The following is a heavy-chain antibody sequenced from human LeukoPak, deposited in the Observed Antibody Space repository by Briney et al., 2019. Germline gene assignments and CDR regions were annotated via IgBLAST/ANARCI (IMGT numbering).Heavy chain of an antibody. Sequence: SETLSLTCTVSGGSISGYYWSWIRQPPGKGLEWIGYIHYSGSTDYNPSLKSRVTISLDTSKNQFSLKLNSVTAADTAVYYCAREGQWLPDWFDPWGQGTLVTVSS. D-gene: IGHD6-19*01. CDR3: AREGQWLPDWFDP. V-gene: IGHV4-59*01. CDR1: GGSISGYY. CDR2: IHYSGST. J-gene: IGHJ5*02.